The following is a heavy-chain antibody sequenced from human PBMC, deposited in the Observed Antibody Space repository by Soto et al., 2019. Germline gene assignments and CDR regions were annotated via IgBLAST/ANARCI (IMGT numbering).Heavy chain of an antibody. CDR3: ASLSYGERGYFDY. D-gene: IGHD5-18*01. Sequence: SETLSLTCTVSGGSISSYDWSWIRQPAGKGLQWIGRSYTSGSTTYHPSLTSRVTMSVDTSKNQFSLKLSSVTAADTAVYYCASLSYGERGYFDYWGQGTLVTVS. CDR1: GGSISSYD. J-gene: IGHJ4*02. CDR2: SYTSGST. V-gene: IGHV4-4*07.